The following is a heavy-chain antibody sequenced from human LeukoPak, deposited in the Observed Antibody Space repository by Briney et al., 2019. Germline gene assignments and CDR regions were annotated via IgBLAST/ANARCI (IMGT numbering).Heavy chain of an antibody. Sequence: PSETLSLTCTVSGGSISSSSYYWGWIRQPPGKGLEWIGSIYYSGSTYYNPSLKSRVTISVDTSKNQFSLKLSSVTAADTAVYYCARDLPVYYDSSGADAFDIWGQGTMVTVSS. V-gene: IGHV4-39*07. J-gene: IGHJ3*02. D-gene: IGHD3-22*01. CDR2: IYYSGST. CDR1: GGSISSSSYY. CDR3: ARDLPVYYDSSGADAFDI.